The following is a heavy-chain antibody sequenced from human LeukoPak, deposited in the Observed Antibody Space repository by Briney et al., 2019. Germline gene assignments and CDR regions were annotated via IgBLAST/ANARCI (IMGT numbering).Heavy chain of an antibody. CDR2: IYYSGST. J-gene: IGHJ4*02. CDR3: AREYQLLYVIDY. CDR1: GGSISSGDYY. V-gene: IGHV4-30-4*08. D-gene: IGHD2-2*02. Sequence: KPSETLSLTCTVSGGSISSGDYYWSWIRQPPGKGLEWIGYIYYSGSTYYNPSLKSRVTISVDTSKNQFSLKLSSVTAADTAVYYCAREYQLLYVIDYWGQGTLVTVSS.